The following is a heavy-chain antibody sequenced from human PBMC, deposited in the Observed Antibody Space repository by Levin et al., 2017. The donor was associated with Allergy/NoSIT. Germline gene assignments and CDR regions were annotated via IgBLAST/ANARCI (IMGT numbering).Heavy chain of an antibody. D-gene: IGHD5-18*01. Sequence: PGESLKISCGASGFTFSNFAMNWVRQAPGKGLEWVSGIRDSGDKTYYADSVKGRFTISRDNSRDTLYLQMNSLRAEDTALYYCAKDRDRYGWDFDYWGQGTLVTVSS. CDR2: IRDSGDKT. V-gene: IGHV3-23*01. CDR1: GFTFSNFA. J-gene: IGHJ4*02. CDR3: AKDRDRYGWDFDY.